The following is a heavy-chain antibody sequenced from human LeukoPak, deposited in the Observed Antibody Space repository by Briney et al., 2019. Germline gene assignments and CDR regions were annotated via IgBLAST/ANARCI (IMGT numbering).Heavy chain of an antibody. J-gene: IGHJ4*02. CDR2: IYSGGST. D-gene: IGHD5-12*01. CDR1: GFTFSNYW. Sequence: GGSLRLSCATSGFTFSNYWMSWVRQAPGKGLEWVSVIYSGGSTYYADSVKGRFTISRDNSKNTLYLQMNSLRAEDTAVYYCARDRGYSGYDFDYWGQGTLVTVSS. CDR3: ARDRGYSGYDFDY. V-gene: IGHV3-66*01.